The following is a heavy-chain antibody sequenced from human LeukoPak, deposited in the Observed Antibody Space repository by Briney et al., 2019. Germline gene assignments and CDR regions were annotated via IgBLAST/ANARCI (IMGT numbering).Heavy chain of an antibody. D-gene: IGHD1-26*01. CDR3: ARGKSRGSRIDY. CDR1: GYSISSGYY. CDR2: IYESGST. Sequence: PSETLSLTCTVSGYSISSGYYWGWIRQPPGKGLEWIGSIYESGSTYYNPSLKSRVTISVDTSKNQFSLRMNSVTAADTAVYYCARGKSRGSRIDYWGQGTLVTVSS. J-gene: IGHJ4*02. V-gene: IGHV4-38-2*02.